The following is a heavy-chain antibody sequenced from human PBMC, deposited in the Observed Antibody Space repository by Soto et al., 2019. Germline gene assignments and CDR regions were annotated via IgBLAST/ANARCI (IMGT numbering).Heavy chain of an antibody. V-gene: IGHV3-21*01. D-gene: IGHD3-22*01. CDR2: ISSSSSYI. Sequence: GGSLRLSCAASGFTFSSYSMNWVRQAPGKGLEWVSSISSSSSYIYYADSVKGRFTISRDNAKNSLYLQMNSLRAEDMAVYYCARGRGVVDTKGIDYWGQGTLVTVSS. CDR3: ARGRGVVDTKGIDY. J-gene: IGHJ4*02. CDR1: GFTFSSYS.